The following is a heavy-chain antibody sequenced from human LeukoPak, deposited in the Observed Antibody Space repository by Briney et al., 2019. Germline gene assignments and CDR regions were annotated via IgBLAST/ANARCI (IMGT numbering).Heavy chain of an antibody. CDR1: GYTFTGYY. D-gene: IGHD3-3*01. CDR3: ARDFWSGPLHVNWFDP. J-gene: IGHJ5*02. Sequence: GASVKVSCKASGYTFTGYYMHWVRQAPGQGLELMGWINPYSGDTNYAQNFQGRVTMTRDTSINTAFMDLSRLTSDDTAVYYCARDFWSGPLHVNWFDPWGQGTLVTVSS. V-gene: IGHV1-2*02. CDR2: INPYSGDT.